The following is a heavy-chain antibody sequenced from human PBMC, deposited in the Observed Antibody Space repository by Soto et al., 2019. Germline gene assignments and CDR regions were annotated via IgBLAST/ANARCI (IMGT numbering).Heavy chain of an antibody. CDR3: ARLGYDSSGYPIWFDP. J-gene: IGHJ5*02. CDR1: GGSISSSSYS. V-gene: IGHV4-31*03. CDR2: VYFSGNT. Sequence: VQLQESGPGLVKPSQTLSLTCTVSGGSISSSSYSWSWIRQHPGKGLEWIGYVYFSGNTDYNPSLKSRVTISVDTSKKQFSLRLTSVTVADTAVYYCARLGYDSSGYPIWFDPWGQGTLVTVSS. D-gene: IGHD3-22*01.